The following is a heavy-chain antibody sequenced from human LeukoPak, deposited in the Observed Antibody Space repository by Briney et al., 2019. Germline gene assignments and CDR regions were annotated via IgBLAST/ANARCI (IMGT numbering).Heavy chain of an antibody. Sequence: PGGSLRLSCAASGFTFSSYGMHWVRQAPGKGLEWVAVITYDGSNKYYADSVKGRFTISRDNSKNTLYLQMNSLRAEDTAVYYCAKPKYSDSSPPFDYWGQGTLVTVSS. CDR3: AKPKYSDSSPPFDY. J-gene: IGHJ4*02. CDR2: ITYDGSNK. CDR1: GFTFSSYG. V-gene: IGHV3-30*18. D-gene: IGHD2-15*01.